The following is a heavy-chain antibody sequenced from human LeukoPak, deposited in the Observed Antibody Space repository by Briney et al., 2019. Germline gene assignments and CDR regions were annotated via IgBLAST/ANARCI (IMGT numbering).Heavy chain of an antibody. CDR1: GFTFSSYS. CDR3: AKHRRVATIRAPFDY. D-gene: IGHD5-12*01. CDR2: ISSSSSYI. V-gene: IGHV3-21*01. Sequence: PGGSLRLSCAASGFTFSSYSMNWVRQAPGKGLEWVSSISSSSSYIYYADSVKGRFTISRDNAKNSLYLQMNSLRAEDTAVYYCAKHRRVATIRAPFDYWGQGTLVTVSS. J-gene: IGHJ4*02.